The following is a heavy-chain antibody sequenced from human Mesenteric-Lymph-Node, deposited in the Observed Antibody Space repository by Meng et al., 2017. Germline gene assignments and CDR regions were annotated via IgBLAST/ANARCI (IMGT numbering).Heavy chain of an antibody. CDR2: IYHSGST. Sequence: QVDLQEAGPGLVKPSGTLSLTCGVSCVYISSNIRWTWVRQPPGKGLEWIGEIYHSGSTNYNPSLKSRVTISVDKSKNHFSLKLSSVTAADTAFYYCARTSRTRSGFDYWGQGTLVTVSS. CDR1: CVYISSNIR. J-gene: IGHJ4*02. CDR3: ARTSRTRSGFDY. V-gene: IGHV4-4*02. D-gene: IGHD2-2*01.